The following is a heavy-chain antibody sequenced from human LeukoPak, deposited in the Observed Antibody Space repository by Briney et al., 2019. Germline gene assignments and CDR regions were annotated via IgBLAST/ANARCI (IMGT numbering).Heavy chain of an antibody. V-gene: IGHV4-59*08. CDR2: IYGGGST. D-gene: IGHD6-19*01. CDR1: GDSLSSYY. CDR3: ARNVGGYSHDS. J-gene: IGHJ4*02. Sequence: SETLSLTCTLSGDSLSSYYWSWIRQPPGKGLEWIGYIYGGGSTHYDPALRSRVTISEDTSKNQFSLKLTSVTAADAAVYYFARNVGGYSHDSCGQGTLVTVSS.